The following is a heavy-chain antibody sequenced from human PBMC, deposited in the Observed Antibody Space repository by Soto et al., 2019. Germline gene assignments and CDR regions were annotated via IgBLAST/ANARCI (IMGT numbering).Heavy chain of an antibody. D-gene: IGHD3-10*01. CDR1: GGAFSSYA. CDR3: ARGWMVRGVIGYNWFDP. V-gene: IGHV1-69*06. CDR2: IIPIFGTA. Sequence: QVQLVQSGAEVKKPGSSVKVSCKASGGAFSSYAISWVRQAPGQGLEWMGGIIPIFGTANYAQKFQGRVTITADKSTSTAYMELSSLRSEDTAVYYCARGWMVRGVIGYNWFDPWGQGTLVTVSS. J-gene: IGHJ5*02.